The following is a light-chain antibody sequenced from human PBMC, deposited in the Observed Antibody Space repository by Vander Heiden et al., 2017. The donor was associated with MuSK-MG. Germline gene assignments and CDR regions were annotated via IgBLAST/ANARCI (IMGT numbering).Light chain of an antibody. Sequence: DIQMTQSPSTLSASVGDRVTITCRASESISNWLAWYQQKPGKAPKLLIYKASSLESGVPSRFSGSGSGTEFTLTIDGLQPDDFASYYCQQEICHPLTFGGRTKVDIK. CDR2: KAS. CDR3: QQEICHPLT. CDR1: ESISNW. V-gene: IGKV1-5*03. J-gene: IGKJ4*01.